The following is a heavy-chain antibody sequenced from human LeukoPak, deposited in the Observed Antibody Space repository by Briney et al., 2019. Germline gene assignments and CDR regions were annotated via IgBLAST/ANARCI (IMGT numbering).Heavy chain of an antibody. CDR1: GFTFSSYG. CDR3: AKERTGSGSYFDY. Sequence: PGGSLRLSCAASGFTFSSYGMHWVRQAPGKGLEWVTVISYDGSDKYYADSVKDRFTISRDNSKNTLYLQMNSLRAEDTAVYYCAKERTGSGSYFDYWGQGTLVTVSS. CDR2: ISYDGSDK. D-gene: IGHD3-10*01. V-gene: IGHV3-30*18. J-gene: IGHJ4*02.